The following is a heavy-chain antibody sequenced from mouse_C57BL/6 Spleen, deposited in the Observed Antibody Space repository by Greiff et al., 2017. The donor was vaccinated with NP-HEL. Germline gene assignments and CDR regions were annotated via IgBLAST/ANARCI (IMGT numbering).Heavy chain of an antibody. CDR1: GYSITSGYY. J-gene: IGHJ1*03. CDR2: ISYDGSN. V-gene: IGHV3-6*01. Sequence: EVHLVESGPGLVKPSQSLSLTCSVTGYSITSGYYWNWIRQFPGNKLEWMGYISYDGSNNYNPSLKNRISITRDTSKNQFFLKLNSVTTEDTATYYCARGEFYRYFDVWGTGTTVTVSS. CDR3: ARGEFYRYFDV.